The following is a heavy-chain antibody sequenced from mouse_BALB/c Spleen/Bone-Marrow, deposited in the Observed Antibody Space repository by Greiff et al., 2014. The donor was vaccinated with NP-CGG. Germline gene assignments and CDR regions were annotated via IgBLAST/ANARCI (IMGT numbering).Heavy chain of an antibody. J-gene: IGHJ3*01. Sequence: QVQLQQPGAELVKPGASVKLSCEASGYTFTSYWMHWVKQRPGQGLEWIGEINPSNGRTNYNEKFKSKATLTVDKSSSTAYMQLSSLTSEDSAVYYCARYATATYWFAYWGQGTLVTFSA. CDR2: INPSNGRT. D-gene: IGHD1-2*01. V-gene: IGHV1S81*02. CDR1: GYTFTSYW. CDR3: ARYATATYWFAY.